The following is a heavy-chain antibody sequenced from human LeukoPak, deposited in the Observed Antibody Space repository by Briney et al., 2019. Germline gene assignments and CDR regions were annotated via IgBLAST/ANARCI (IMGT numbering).Heavy chain of an antibody. Sequence: SETLSLTCTVSGGSISSYYWSWIRQPPGKGLEWIGYIYYSGSTNYNPSLKSRVTISVDTSKNQFSLKLSSVIAADTAVYYCARTTEGYCSSASCFGFSYSYYMGVWGKGTTVTISS. J-gene: IGHJ6*03. D-gene: IGHD2-2*01. CDR1: GGSISSYY. CDR3: ARTTEGYCSSASCFGFSYSYYMGV. V-gene: IGHV4-59*01. CDR2: IYYSGST.